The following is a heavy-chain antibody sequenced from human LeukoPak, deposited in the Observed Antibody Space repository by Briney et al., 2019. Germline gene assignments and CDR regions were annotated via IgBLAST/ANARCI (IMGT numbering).Heavy chain of an antibody. V-gene: IGHV5-51*01. Sequence: GESLEISCKGSGYSFTSYWIGWVRQMPGKGLEWMGIIYPGDSDTRYSPSFQGQVTISADKSISTAYLQWSSLKASDTAMYYCARRKNDYGDSRDAFDIWGQGTMVTVSS. CDR1: GYSFTSYW. J-gene: IGHJ3*02. D-gene: IGHD4-17*01. CDR2: IYPGDSDT. CDR3: ARRKNDYGDSRDAFDI.